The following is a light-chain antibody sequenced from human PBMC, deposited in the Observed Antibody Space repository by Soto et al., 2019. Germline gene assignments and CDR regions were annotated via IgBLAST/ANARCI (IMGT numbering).Light chain of an antibody. CDR2: EVS. CDR1: SSDVGGYNP. V-gene: IGLV2-8*01. J-gene: IGLJ1*01. CDR3: SSYARSNNYV. Sequence: QSALTQPPSASGSPGQSVTISCTGSSSDVGGYNPVSWYHHPPGKGPKLIIYEVSKRHPGVPDRFSGSKSANTASLTVSGLQAQDKADYYCSSYARSNNYVFGPRTKVTLL.